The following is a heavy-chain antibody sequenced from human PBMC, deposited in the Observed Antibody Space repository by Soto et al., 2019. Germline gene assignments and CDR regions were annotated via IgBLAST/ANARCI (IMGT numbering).Heavy chain of an antibody. CDR1: GGTIRSDY. D-gene: IGHD3-22*01. V-gene: IGHV4-59*01. CDR3: ARGFYESRGYSSPFDN. J-gene: IGHJ5*02. Sequence: SGTLSLTRSVSGGTIRSDYWSWIRQPPGKRLEWIGYIYYSGSTNYNPSLKSRVTISVDTSKNQFSLKLSSVTAADTAVYYCARGFYESRGYSSPFDNWGQG. CDR2: IYYSGST.